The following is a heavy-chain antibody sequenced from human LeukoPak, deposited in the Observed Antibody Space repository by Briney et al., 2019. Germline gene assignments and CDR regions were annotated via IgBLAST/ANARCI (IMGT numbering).Heavy chain of an antibody. V-gene: IGHV5-51*01. CDR2: IDPGDSDT. CDR3: ARGTGYKMFDY. D-gene: IGHD5-24*01. Sequence: HGESLKISCRGSGYTFTNYWIGWVRQMPGKGLEWMGIIDPGDSDTRYSPSFQGQVTISADKSISTAYLQWSSLKASDTAMYYCARGTGYKMFDYWGQGTLVTVSS. J-gene: IGHJ4*02. CDR1: GYTFTNYW.